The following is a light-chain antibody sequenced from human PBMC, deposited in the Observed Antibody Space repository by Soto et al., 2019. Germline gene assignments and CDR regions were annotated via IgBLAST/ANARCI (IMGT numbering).Light chain of an antibody. CDR1: QSVSSY. V-gene: IGKV3-20*01. CDR3: QQSDT. CDR2: GTS. Sequence: VLTQSPGTLSLSPGERATLSCRASQSVSSYLAWYQQKPGQAPRLLIYGTSSRDTGIPDRFSGSGSGTDFTLTISRLEPEDFAVYYCQQSDTFGQGTRLEIK. J-gene: IGKJ5*01.